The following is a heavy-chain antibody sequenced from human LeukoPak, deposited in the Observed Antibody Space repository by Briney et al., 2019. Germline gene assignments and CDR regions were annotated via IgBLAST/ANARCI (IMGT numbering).Heavy chain of an antibody. CDR1: GFTFSSYG. V-gene: IGHV3-33*01. D-gene: IGHD3-3*01. Sequence: GRSLRLSCAASGFTFSSYGTHWVRQAPGKGLEWVAVIWYDGSNKYYADSVKGRFTISRDNFKNTLYLQMNSLRAEDTAVYYCARDTGPYYDFWSGYYSYWGQGTLVTVSS. CDR2: IWYDGSNK. CDR3: ARDTGPYYDFWSGYYSY. J-gene: IGHJ4*02.